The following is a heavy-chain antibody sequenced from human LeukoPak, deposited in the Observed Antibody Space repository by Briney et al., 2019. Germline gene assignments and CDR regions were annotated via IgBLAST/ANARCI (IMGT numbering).Heavy chain of an antibody. J-gene: IGHJ4*02. CDR2: INHSGST. CDR1: GGSFSGYY. Sequence: PSETLSLTCAVYGGSFSGYYWSWIRQPPGKGLEWIGEINHSGSTNYNPSLKSRVTISVVTSKNQFSLKLSSVTAADTAVYYCARPYSSGWYYFDYWGQGTLVTVSS. V-gene: IGHV4-34*01. D-gene: IGHD6-19*01. CDR3: ARPYSSGWYYFDY.